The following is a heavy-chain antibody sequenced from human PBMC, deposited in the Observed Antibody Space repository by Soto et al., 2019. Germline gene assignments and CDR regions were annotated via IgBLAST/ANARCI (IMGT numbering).Heavy chain of an antibody. Sequence: QVHLQEPGPRLVRPSETLSLTCNVSDDSLSTYYWSWIRQPAGKGLGWIGRIYASGSTNYNHSLKSRVRISVDTSKKQFSLHMISVTAADTAMYYWARSAIPSGGLFRPWGQGDLVTVSS. CDR3: ARSAIPSGGLFRP. V-gene: IGHV4-4*07. J-gene: IGHJ5*02. CDR1: DDSLSTYY. D-gene: IGHD2-21*02. CDR2: IYASGST.